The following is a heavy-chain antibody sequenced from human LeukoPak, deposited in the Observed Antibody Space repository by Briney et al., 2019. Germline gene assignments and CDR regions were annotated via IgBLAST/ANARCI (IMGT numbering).Heavy chain of an antibody. J-gene: IGHJ5*02. CDR2: FDPEDGET. Sequence: ASVKVSCKCSGYTLTELSMHWLRQAPGKGLEWMGGFDPEDGETIYAQKFQGRVTMTEDTSTDTDYMELSSLRSEDTAVYYCARAPGYSSSWWGRWCDPWGQGTLVTVSS. V-gene: IGHV1-24*01. CDR1: GYTLTELS. CDR3: ARAPGYSSSWWGRWCDP. D-gene: IGHD6-13*01.